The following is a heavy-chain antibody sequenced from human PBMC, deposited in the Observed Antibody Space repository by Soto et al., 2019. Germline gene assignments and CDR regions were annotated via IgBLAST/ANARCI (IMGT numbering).Heavy chain of an antibody. D-gene: IGHD2-15*01. CDR2: INAGNGNT. V-gene: IGHV1-3*01. J-gene: IGHJ4*02. CDR1: GYPFTSYA. Sequence: QVQLVQSAAEVKKPGASVKVSCKASGYPFTSYAMHWVRQAPGQRLEWMGRINAGNGNTKYSQKFQGRVTITRDTTASTSYRALSSLRSEDTAEYYCAKDLGGWPDYWGQGTLVTDSS. CDR3: AKDLGGWPDY.